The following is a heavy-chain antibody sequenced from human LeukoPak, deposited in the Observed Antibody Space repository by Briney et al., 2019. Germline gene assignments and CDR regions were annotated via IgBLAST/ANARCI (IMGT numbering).Heavy chain of an antibody. CDR2: ISYDGSNN. CDR1: GFSFSSNG. D-gene: IGHD2-2*01. V-gene: IGHV3-30*04. Sequence: GRSLRLSCAAAGFSFSSNGVRWVRQAPGKGLGWVAVISYDGSNNYYADSVKGRLTISRDNSKNTLYLQRNSLRAEDTAVYYCARDNCGSTSCYYGYWGQGTLVTVSS. CDR3: ARDNCGSTSCYYGY. J-gene: IGHJ4*02.